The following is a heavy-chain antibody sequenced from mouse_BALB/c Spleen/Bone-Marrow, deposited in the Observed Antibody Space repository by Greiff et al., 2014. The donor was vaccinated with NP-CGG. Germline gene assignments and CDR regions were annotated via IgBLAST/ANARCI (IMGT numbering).Heavy chain of an antibody. V-gene: IGHV1-9*01. D-gene: IGHD3-1*01. Sequence: QVQLQQSGAELMKPGASVKISCKAPGYTFSSYWIEWVKQRPGHGLEWIGEILPGSGSNKYNEKFKGKATFTADTSSNTAYMQLSSLTSEDSAVYYCATARATSYYGMDYWGQGTSVTVSS. CDR3: ATARATSYYGMDY. CDR1: GYTFSSYW. CDR2: ILPGSGSN. J-gene: IGHJ4*01.